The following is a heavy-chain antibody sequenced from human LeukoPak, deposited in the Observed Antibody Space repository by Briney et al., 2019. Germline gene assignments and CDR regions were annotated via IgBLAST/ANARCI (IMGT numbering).Heavy chain of an antibody. CDR1: GFSVSKTY. J-gene: IGHJ3*02. V-gene: IGHV3-66*01. CDR3: AGGESRAFDI. CDR2: IYSGGAT. Sequence: GGSLRLSCAASGFSVSKTYMSWVRQAPGKGLDWASVIYSGGATYYADSVKGRFTISRDNSKNTLHLHMNTLRAEDTAVYYCAGGESRAFDIWGQGTLVTVSS.